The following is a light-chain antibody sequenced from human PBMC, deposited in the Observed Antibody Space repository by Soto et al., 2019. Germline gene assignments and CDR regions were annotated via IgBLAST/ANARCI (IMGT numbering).Light chain of an antibody. CDR2: GAS. V-gene: IGKV3-15*01. J-gene: IGKJ4*01. Sequence: ETVMTQSPATLSVSPGERATLSCRASQSVSSNLAWYQQKPGQAPRLFIYGASTRATGIPARFSGSGSGTEFTLTISILQSEDFAVYYCQQYDNWPLTFGGGTKVEIK. CDR3: QQYDNWPLT. CDR1: QSVSSN.